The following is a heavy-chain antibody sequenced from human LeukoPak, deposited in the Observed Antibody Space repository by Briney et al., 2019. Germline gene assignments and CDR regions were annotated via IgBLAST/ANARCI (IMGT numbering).Heavy chain of an antibody. Sequence: VRSLRLSCAGSGITLSTYWMSWIRQAPGKGLEWVGNIKQDGREKYFLDSLRGRFTISRDNAKNSLFLQMNSLRAEDTAVYYCARDQGAFDMWGQGTMVTVSS. CDR1: GITLSTYW. CDR3: ARDQGAFDM. CDR2: IKQDGREK. V-gene: IGHV3-7*05. J-gene: IGHJ3*02.